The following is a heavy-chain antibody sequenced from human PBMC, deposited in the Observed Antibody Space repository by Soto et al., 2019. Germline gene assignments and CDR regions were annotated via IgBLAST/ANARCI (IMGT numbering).Heavy chain of an antibody. CDR1: GGSISSSSYY. CDR3: ARQEKRIQLWLNNWFDP. V-gene: IGHV4-39*01. D-gene: IGHD5-18*01. J-gene: IGHJ5*02. Sequence: QLQLQESGPGLVKPSETLSLTCTVSGGSISSSSYYWGWIRQPPGKGLEWIGSIYYSGSTYYNPSLKSRVTLSVDTSKNQFSLKLSSVTAADTAVYYCARQEKRIQLWLNNWFDPWGQGTLVTVSS. CDR2: IYYSGST.